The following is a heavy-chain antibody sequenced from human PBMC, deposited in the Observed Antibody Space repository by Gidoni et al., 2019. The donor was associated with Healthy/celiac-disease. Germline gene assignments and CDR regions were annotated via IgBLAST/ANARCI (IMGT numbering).Heavy chain of an antibody. CDR2: ISAYNGNT. D-gene: IGHD6-13*01. J-gene: IGHJ4*02. Sequence: QVHLVQSGAEVKKPEDSVTVSCKASGYTFTSFGISWVRKAPGQGLEWMGWISAYNGNTNYAQKLQGRVTMTTDTSTSTAYMELRSLRSDDTAVYYCAAAVTSGNLSHDWGQGTLVTLSS. V-gene: IGHV1-18*01. CDR1: GYTFTSFG. CDR3: AAAVTSGNLSHD.